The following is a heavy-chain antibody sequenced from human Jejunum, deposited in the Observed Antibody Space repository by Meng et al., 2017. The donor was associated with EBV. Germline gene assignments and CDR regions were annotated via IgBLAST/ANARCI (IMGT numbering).Heavy chain of an antibody. Sequence: HDPGTRLVTHSATLSLTCTVSGCYVNSGGYYWSWIRQPPGKGLEWIGYIYNSESTNYKSSLKSRVTISADTSKNQFSLRLSSVTAADTAVYYCARDQNGSYFAYWGQGTLVTVSS. CDR1: GCYVNSGGYY. J-gene: IGHJ4*02. V-gene: IGHV4-61*08. CDR3: ARDQNGSYFAY. D-gene: IGHD1-26*01. CDR2: IYNSEST.